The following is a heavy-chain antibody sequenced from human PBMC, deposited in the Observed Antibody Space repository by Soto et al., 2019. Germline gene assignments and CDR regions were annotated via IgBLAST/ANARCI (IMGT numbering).Heavy chain of an antibody. Sequence: EVQLLESGGGLVQPGGSLRLSCAASGFTFSNYAMSWVRQAPGKGLEWVSAISGSGGTTYSADSVKGRFTISRANSKNTLYVQMNSLRAEDTAVYYCAKARDGDYAFDAFDVWCPGTMVTVSS. CDR2: ISGSGGTT. CDR3: AKARDGDYAFDAFDV. J-gene: IGHJ3*01. V-gene: IGHV3-23*01. CDR1: GFTFSNYA. D-gene: IGHD4-17*01.